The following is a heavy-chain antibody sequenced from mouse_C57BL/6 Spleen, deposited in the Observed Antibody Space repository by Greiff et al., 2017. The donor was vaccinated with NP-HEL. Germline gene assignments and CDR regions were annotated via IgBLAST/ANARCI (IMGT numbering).Heavy chain of an antibody. V-gene: IGHV5-16*01. Sequence: EVQLVESEGGLVQPGSSMKLSCTASGFTFSDYYMAWVRQVPEKGLEWVANINYDGSSTYYLDSLKSRFIISRDNAKNILYLQMSSLKSEDTATYYCAREDGYYSWFAYWGQGTLVTVSA. CDR1: GFTFSDYY. D-gene: IGHD2-3*01. CDR2: INYDGSST. CDR3: AREDGYYSWFAY. J-gene: IGHJ3*01.